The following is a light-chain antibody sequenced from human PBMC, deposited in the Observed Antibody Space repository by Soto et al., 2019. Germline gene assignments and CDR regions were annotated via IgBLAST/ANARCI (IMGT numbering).Light chain of an antibody. CDR2: RAS. Sequence: DIQMTQSPSTLSASVGDRVTITCRASQSVNSWLAWYQQKPGKVPNLLIYRASSLESGVPSRFSGSGSGTEFTLTISSLHAADFATYYCQQYNSYPLTFGPGTKVDIK. CDR3: QQYNSYPLT. J-gene: IGKJ3*01. CDR1: QSVNSW. V-gene: IGKV1-5*03.